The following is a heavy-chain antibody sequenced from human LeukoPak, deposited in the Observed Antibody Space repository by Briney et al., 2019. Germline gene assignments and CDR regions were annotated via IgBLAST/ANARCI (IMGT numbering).Heavy chain of an antibody. CDR2: FDPEDGET. D-gene: IGHD3-22*01. V-gene: IGHV1-24*01. CDR3: ATVPPDYYDSSGYFPQH. CDR1: GYTLTELS. Sequence: ASVKVSCKVSGYTLTELSMHWVRQAPGKGLEWMGGFDPEDGETIYAQKFQGRVTMTEDTSTDTAYMELSSLRSEDTAVYYCATVPPDYYDSSGYFPQHWGQGTLVTVSS. J-gene: IGHJ1*01.